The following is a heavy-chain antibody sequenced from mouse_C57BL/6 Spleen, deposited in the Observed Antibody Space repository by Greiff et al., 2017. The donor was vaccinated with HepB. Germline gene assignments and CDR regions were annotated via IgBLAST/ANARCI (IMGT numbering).Heavy chain of an antibody. J-gene: IGHJ4*01. CDR2: ISYSGST. Sequence: DVKLVESGPGLAKPSQTLSLTCSVTGYSITSDYWNWIRKIPGNKLEYMGYISYSGSTYYNPSLKSRISITRDTSKNQYYLQLNSVTTEDTATYYCARFGYYYAMDYWGQGTSVTVSS. CDR3: ARFGYYYAMDY. V-gene: IGHV3-8*01. CDR1: GYSITSDY.